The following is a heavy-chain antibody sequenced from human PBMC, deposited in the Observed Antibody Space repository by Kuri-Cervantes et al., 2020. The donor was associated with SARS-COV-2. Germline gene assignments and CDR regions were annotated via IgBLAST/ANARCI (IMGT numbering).Heavy chain of an antibody. V-gene: IGHV3-33*01. CDR1: GFTFSSYG. Sequence: GESLKISCAASGFTFSSYGMLWVRQAPGKGLEWVALIWYDGSNKYYADSVKGRFTISRDNSKNTLYLQMNGLRAEDTAVYYCAREGLGYCSSTSCYGRGYYFDYWGQGTLVTVSS. D-gene: IGHD2-2*01. CDR3: AREGLGYCSSTSCYGRGYYFDY. CDR2: IWYDGSNK. J-gene: IGHJ4*02.